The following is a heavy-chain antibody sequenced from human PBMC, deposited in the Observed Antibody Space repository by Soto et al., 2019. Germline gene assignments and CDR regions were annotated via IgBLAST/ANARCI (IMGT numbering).Heavy chain of an antibody. D-gene: IGHD6-19*01. CDR2: IWYDGSNK. V-gene: IGHV3-33*01. CDR3: ARDRGSSGGGFFDY. CDR1: GFTFSSYG. Sequence: QVQLVESGGGVVQPGRSLRLSCAASGFTFSSYGMHWVRQAPGKGLEWVAVIWYDGSNKYYADSVKGRFTISRDNSKNTLYLQMNSRRAEDTAVYYCARDRGSSGGGFFDYWGQGTLVTVSS. J-gene: IGHJ4*02.